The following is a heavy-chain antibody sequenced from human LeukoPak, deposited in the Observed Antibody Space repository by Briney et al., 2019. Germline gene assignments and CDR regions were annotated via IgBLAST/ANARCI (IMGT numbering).Heavy chain of an antibody. CDR1: GGSFSGYY. V-gene: IGHV4-34*01. D-gene: IGHD6-13*01. J-gene: IGHJ4*02. CDR3: ARGPGSSWYSY. Sequence: PSETLSLTCAVYGGSFSGYYWSWIRQPPGKGLEWIGEINHSGSTNYNPSLKSRVTRSVDTSKNQFSLKLSSVTAADTAVYYCARGPGSSWYSYWGQGTLVTVSS. CDR2: INHSGST.